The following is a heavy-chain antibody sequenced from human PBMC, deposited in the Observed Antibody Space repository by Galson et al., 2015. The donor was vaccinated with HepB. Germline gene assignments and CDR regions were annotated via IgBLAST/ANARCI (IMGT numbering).Heavy chain of an antibody. V-gene: IGHV1-69*04. D-gene: IGHD5-24*01. CDR1: GGTFSSYT. CDR2: IIPILGIA. CDR3: ARDGTGVGYNWGDAFDI. Sequence: SVKVSCKASGGTFSSYTISWVRQAPGQGLEWMGRIIPILGIANYAQKFQGRVTITADKSTSTAYMELSSLRSEDTAVYYCARDGTGVGYNWGDAFDIWGQGTMVTVSS. J-gene: IGHJ3*02.